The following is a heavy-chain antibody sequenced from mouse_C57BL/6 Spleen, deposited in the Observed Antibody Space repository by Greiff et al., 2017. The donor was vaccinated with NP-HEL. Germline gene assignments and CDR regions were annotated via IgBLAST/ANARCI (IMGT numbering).Heavy chain of an antibody. D-gene: IGHD1-1*01. Sequence: PGASVKISCKASGYSFTGYYMNWVKQSPEKSLEWIGEINPSTGGTTYNQKFKAKATLTVDKSSSTAYMQLKSLTSEDSAVYYCARRSQITTVVAPFAYWGQGTLVTVSA. J-gene: IGHJ3*01. CDR3: ARRSQITTVVAPFAY. V-gene: IGHV1-42*01. CDR1: GYSFTGYY. CDR2: INPSTGGT.